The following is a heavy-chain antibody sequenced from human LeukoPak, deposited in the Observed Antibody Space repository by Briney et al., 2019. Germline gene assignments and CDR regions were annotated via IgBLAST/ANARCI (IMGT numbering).Heavy chain of an antibody. CDR2: INPDGGGA. D-gene: IGHD2-2*01. Sequence: ASVKVSCKASGYTFSGHYMHWVRQALGQGLEWMGWINPDGGGARYVPKFQGRVTMTRDTSITTAYMELSSLRSDDTAVYYCARDTSGSNSFDNWGQGTLVTVSS. CDR3: ARDTSGSNSFDN. J-gene: IGHJ4*02. CDR1: GYTFSGHY. V-gene: IGHV1-2*02.